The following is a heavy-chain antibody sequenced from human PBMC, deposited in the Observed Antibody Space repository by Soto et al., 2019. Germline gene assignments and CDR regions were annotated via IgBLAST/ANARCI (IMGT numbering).Heavy chain of an antibody. CDR2: IIPIFGIA. V-gene: IGHV1-69*08. CDR1: GGTFSRYS. J-gene: IGHJ6*02. D-gene: IGHD2-2*01. Sequence: QVQLVQSGAEVKKPGSSVKVSCKASGGTFSRYSITWVRQAPGHGLEWIGRIIPIFGIASYAQKFQGRVTITADESXXTXYXXLSSLRSDDTAVYYCAREDRDRETGLVPAAIDGMDVWGQGTTVTVS. CDR3: AREDRDRETGLVPAAIDGMDV.